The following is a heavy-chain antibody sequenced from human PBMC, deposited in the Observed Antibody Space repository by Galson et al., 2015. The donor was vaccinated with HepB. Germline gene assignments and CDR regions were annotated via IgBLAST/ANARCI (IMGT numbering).Heavy chain of an antibody. CDR3: ARGGVGRGYCSSTSCYTGYYYYYGMDV. Sequence: SCKASGGTFSSYAISWVRQAPGQGLEWMGGIIPIFGTANYAQKFQGRVTITADESTSTAYMELSSLRSEDTAVYYCARGGVGRGYCSSTSCYTGYYYYYGMDVWGQGTTVTVSS. CDR1: GGTFSSYA. V-gene: IGHV1-69*01. CDR2: IIPIFGTA. D-gene: IGHD2-2*02. J-gene: IGHJ6*02.